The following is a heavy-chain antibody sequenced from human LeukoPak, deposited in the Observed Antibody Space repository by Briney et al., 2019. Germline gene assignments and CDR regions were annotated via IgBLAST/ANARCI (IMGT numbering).Heavy chain of an antibody. D-gene: IGHD3-10*01. J-gene: IGHJ4*02. CDR1: GFTFSSYS. Sequence: GGSLRLSCAASGFTFSSYSMNWVRQAPGKGLEWVSYISSSSSTIYYADSVKGRFTISRDNAKNSLYPQMNSLRAEDTAAYYCARSPYGSGSYFDYWGQGTLVTVSS. CDR3: ARSPYGSGSYFDY. CDR2: ISSSSSTI. V-gene: IGHV3-48*01.